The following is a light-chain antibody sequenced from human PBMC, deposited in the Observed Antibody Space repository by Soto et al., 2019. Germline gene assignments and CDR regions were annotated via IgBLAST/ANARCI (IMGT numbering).Light chain of an antibody. CDR3: MQGTHWPTT. J-gene: IGKJ5*01. CDR2: KVS. Sequence: DVVMTQSPLSLPVTLGQPASISCRSSQGLVYRDGNTYLNWFQQRPDQSPRRLIYKVSNRDSGVPDRFSGRGSGTDFALKISRMEAEDVGVYYCMQGTHWPTTFGQGTRLEIK. CDR1: QGLVYRDGNTY. V-gene: IGKV2-30*01.